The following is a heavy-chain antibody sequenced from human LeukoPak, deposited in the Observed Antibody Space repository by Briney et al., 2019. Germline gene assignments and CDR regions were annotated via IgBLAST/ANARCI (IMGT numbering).Heavy chain of an antibody. V-gene: IGHV4-59*01. J-gene: IGHJ4*02. Sequence: PSETLSLTCTVSGGSISNYYWSWIRQPPGEGLEWIGFISYTGSTNYNPSLKSRVTVSVDTSKNQFSLKVTSVTAADTAVYYCARGRYGGSYWGQGTLVTVSS. CDR2: ISYTGST. CDR3: ARGRYGGSY. D-gene: IGHD4-23*01. CDR1: GGSISNYY.